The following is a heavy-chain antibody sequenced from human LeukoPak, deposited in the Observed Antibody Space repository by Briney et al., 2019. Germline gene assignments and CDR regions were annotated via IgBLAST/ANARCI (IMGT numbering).Heavy chain of an antibody. Sequence: SETLSLTCAVYGGSFSGYYWSWIRQPPGKGLEWNGEINHSGSTNYNPSLKSRVTISVDTSKNQFSLKLSSVTAADTAVYYCAREESGLLWFGELFRRDYWGQGTLVTVSS. D-gene: IGHD3-10*01. CDR1: GGSFSGYY. CDR3: AREESGLLWFGELFRRDY. J-gene: IGHJ4*02. V-gene: IGHV4-34*01. CDR2: INHSGST.